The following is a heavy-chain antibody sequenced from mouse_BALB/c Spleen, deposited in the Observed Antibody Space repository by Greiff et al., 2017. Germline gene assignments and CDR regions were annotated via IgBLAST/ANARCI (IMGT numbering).Heavy chain of an antibody. V-gene: IGHV14-4*02. CDR3: KVYDGYRFAY. CDR2: IVPENGDT. CDR1: GFNIKDYY. D-gene: IGHD2-3*01. Sequence: EVKLMESGAELVRSGASVKLSCTASGFNIKDYYMHWVKQRPEQGLEWIGWIVPENGDTEYAPKFQGKATMTADTSSNTAYLQLSSLTSEDTAVYYCKVYDGYRFAYWGQGTLVTVSA. J-gene: IGHJ3*01.